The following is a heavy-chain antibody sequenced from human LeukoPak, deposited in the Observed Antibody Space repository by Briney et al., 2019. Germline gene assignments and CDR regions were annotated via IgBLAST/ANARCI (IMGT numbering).Heavy chain of an antibody. CDR1: GGTFSSYA. Sequence: ASVKVSCKASGGTFSSYAISWVRQAPGQGLEWMGGIIPIFGTANYAQKFQGRVTITADESTSTAYMELSSLRSEDTAVYYCARGDTAIKASMDSGGQGTLVTVSS. J-gene: IGHJ4*02. D-gene: IGHD5-18*01. V-gene: IGHV1-69*13. CDR3: ARGDTAIKASMDS. CDR2: IIPIFGTA.